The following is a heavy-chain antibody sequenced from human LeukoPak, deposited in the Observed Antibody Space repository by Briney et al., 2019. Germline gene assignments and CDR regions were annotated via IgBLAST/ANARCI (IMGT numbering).Heavy chain of an antibody. CDR1: GFTFSSYR. CDR3: ARDQFKAFDY. CDR2: IKQDGSEK. J-gene: IGHJ4*02. Sequence: GGSLRLSCAASGFTFSSYRMSWVRQAPGKGLEWVANIKQDGSEKYYVDSVKGRFTISRDNAKNSLYLEMNSLRAEDTAVYYCARDQFKAFDYWGQGTLVTVSS. V-gene: IGHV3-7*01.